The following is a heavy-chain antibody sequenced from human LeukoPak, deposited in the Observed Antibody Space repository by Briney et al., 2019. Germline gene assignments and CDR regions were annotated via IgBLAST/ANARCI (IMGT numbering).Heavy chain of an antibody. D-gene: IGHD6-19*01. CDR3: ARSVTGYWYFDL. CDR2: ITETGDIT. Sequence: GGSLRLSCAASGFSFKTSDMNWVRQGPGKGLEWVAQITETGDITYHADSVRGRFTISRDNSKNTVYLQMSSLRGEDTAVYYCARSVTGYWYFDLWGRGTLVTVSS. J-gene: IGHJ2*01. CDR1: GFSFKTSD. V-gene: IGHV3-23*01.